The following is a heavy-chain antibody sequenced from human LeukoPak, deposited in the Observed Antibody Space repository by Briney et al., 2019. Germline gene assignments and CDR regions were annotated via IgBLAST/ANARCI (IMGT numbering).Heavy chain of an antibody. J-gene: IGHJ6*02. CDR3: ARGGYYGSGSLGMDV. CDR2: NYYSGST. Sequence: SETLSLTCTVSGGSISSGDYYWSWIRQPPGKGLEWIGYNYYSGSTYYNPSLKSRVTISVDTSKNQFSLKLSSVTAADTAVYYCARGGYYGSGSLGMDVWGQGTTVTVSS. CDR1: GGSISSGDYY. V-gene: IGHV4-30-4*01. D-gene: IGHD3-10*01.